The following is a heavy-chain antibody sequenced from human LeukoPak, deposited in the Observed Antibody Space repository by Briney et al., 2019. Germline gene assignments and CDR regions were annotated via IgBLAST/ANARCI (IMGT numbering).Heavy chain of an antibody. J-gene: IGHJ4*02. CDR3: ARVRKYSYGYFDY. D-gene: IGHD5-18*01. V-gene: IGHV4-38-2*02. CDR2: IYYSGST. CDR1: GYSISSGYY. Sequence: PSETLSLTCTVSGYSISSGYYWGWIRQPPGKGLEWIGSIYYSGSTYYNPSLKSRVTISVDTSKNQFSLKLSSVTAADTAVYYCARVRKYSYGYFDYWGQGTLVTVSS.